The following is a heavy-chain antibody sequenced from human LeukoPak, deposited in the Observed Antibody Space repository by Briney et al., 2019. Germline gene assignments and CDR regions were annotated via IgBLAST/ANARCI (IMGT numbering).Heavy chain of an antibody. CDR1: GGSFSGYY. CDR3: ARVSPDDYDSLFY. V-gene: IGHV4-34*01. D-gene: IGHD3-22*01. Sequence: SETLSLTCAVYGGSFSGYYWSWIRQPPGKGLEWIGEINHSGSTNYNPSLKSRVTISVDTSKNQFSLKLSSVTAADTAVYYCARVSPDDYDSLFYWGQGTLVTVSS. CDR2: INHSGST. J-gene: IGHJ4*02.